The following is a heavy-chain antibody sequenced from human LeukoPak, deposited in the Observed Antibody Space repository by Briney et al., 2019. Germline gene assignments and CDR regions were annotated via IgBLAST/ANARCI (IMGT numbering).Heavy chain of an antibody. D-gene: IGHD7-27*01. CDR1: GFTFSNYG. V-gene: IGHV3-30*18. CDR3: AKDPINWGSIYFDC. J-gene: IGHJ4*02. CDR2: ISYDGSNK. Sequence: SGRSLRLSCAASGFTFSNYGMHWVRQAPGKGLEWVAIISYDGSNKFYADSVKGRFTISRDNSKNTLYLQMNSLTAEDTAVYWCAKDPINWGSIYFDCWGQGTLVTVSS.